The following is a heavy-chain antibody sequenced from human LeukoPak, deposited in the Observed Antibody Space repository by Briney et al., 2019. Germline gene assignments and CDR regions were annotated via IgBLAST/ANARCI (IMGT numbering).Heavy chain of an antibody. V-gene: IGHV3-7*01. D-gene: IGHD4-17*01. J-gene: IGHJ5*02. CDR2: INPDGSQT. CDR1: GFTFSSCA. Sequence: GGSLRLSCAASGFTFSSCAMHWVRQAPGKGLEWVALINPDGSQTNYVDSVKGRFTISRDNAEKSLYLQMNSLRAEDTAVYYCARDLGYGALDPWGQGTLVTVSS. CDR3: ARDLGYGALDP.